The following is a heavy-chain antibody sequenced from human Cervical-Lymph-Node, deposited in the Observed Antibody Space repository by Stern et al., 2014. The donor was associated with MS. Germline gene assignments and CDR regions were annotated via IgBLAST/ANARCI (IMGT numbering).Heavy chain of an antibody. Sequence: QVQLQESGPGLVKPSETLSLTCTVSGGPISSYYWSWIRPPPGKGLEWIGYIYYSGSTNYNPSLKSRVTISVDTSKNQFSLKLSSVTAADTAVYYCAREGYSSGWAFDYWGQGTLVTVSS. J-gene: IGHJ4*02. V-gene: IGHV4-59*01. D-gene: IGHD6-19*01. CDR2: IYYSGST. CDR1: GGPISSYY. CDR3: AREGYSSGWAFDY.